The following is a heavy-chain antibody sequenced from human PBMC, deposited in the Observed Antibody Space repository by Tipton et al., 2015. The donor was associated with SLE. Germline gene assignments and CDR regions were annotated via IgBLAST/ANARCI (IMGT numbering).Heavy chain of an antibody. CDR3: ARVHAAGDYDSSGFSN. CDR2: IYHSGTT. Sequence: TLSLTCTVSGFSISSGYYWGWIRQPPGKGLEWIGTIYHSGTTYYRSSLKSRVTISVDTSKNQLSLNLRSLTAADTAVYYCARVHAAGDYDSSGFSNWGQGTLVTVSS. J-gene: IGHJ4*02. V-gene: IGHV4-38-2*02. D-gene: IGHD3-22*01. CDR1: GFSISSGYY.